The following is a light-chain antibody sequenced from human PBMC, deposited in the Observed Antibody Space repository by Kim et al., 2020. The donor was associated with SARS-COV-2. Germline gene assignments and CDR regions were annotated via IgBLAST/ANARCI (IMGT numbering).Light chain of an antibody. CDR3: QVWDSSSDHPV. CDR2: YDS. V-gene: IGLV3-21*04. Sequence: SYELTQPPSVSVAPGKTARITCGGNNMGSKSVHWYQQKPGQAPVLVIYYDSDRTSGIPERFSGSNSGNTATLTISRVEAGDEADYYCQVWDSSSDHPVFGGGTQLTVL. J-gene: IGLJ3*02. CDR1: NMGSKS.